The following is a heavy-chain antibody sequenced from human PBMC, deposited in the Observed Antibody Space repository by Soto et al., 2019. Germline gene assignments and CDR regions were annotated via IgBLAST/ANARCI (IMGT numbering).Heavy chain of an antibody. CDR2: TYYRSRWYN. CDR3: VRERGFLAEAFDI. Sequence: QVQLQQSGQGLVKPSQTLSLTCAISGDSVSSNIATWKWIRQSPSRGLEWLGRTYYRSRWYNDYAPSVKSRITINPDTYKNHVSLQLNSGTPEDTAVYYCVRERGFLAEAFDIWGRGTMVNVSS. V-gene: IGHV6-1*02. CDR1: GDSVSSNIAT. J-gene: IGHJ3*02. D-gene: IGHD3-10*01.